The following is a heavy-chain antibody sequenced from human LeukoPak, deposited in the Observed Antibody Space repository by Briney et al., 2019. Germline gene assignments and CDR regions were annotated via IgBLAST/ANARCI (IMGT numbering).Heavy chain of an antibody. CDR2: INAGNGNT. V-gene: IGHV1-3*01. CDR3: TRGLPRDGLVVIAAANEY. CDR1: GYTFTSYA. Sequence: ASVKVSCKASGYTFTSYAMHWVRQAPGQRLEWMGWINAGNGNTKYSQKFQGRVTITRDTSISTAYMELSRLASEDTGVYYCTRGLPRDGLVVIAAANEYWGQGSLVTVSS. J-gene: IGHJ4*02. D-gene: IGHD2-2*01.